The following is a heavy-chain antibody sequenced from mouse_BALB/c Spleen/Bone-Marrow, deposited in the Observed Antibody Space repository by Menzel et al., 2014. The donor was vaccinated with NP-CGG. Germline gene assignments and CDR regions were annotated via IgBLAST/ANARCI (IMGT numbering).Heavy chain of an antibody. CDR1: GFSLTDYG. Sequence: QVQLKESGPGLVAPSQSLSITCTVSGFSLTDYGVSWIRQPPGKGLERLGVIWGVGTTYYNSALKSRLSISKDNSKSQVFLKMNSLQTDDTAMYYCAKIYYDFDWFAHWGQGTLVTVSA. D-gene: IGHD2-4*01. V-gene: IGHV2-6-5*01. J-gene: IGHJ3*01. CDR3: AKIYYDFDWFAH. CDR2: IWGVGTT.